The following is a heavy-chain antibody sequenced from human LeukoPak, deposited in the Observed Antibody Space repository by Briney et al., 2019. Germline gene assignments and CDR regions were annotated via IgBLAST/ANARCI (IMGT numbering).Heavy chain of an antibody. CDR1: GGSISSYY. V-gene: IGHV4-59*01. J-gene: IGHJ6*03. Sequence: SETLSLTCTVSGGSISSYYWSWIRQPPGKGLEWIGYIHYSGSTNYNPSLKSRVTISVDTSKNQFSLKLSSVTAADTAVYYCARASPGFSRIPYYYYYCYMDVWGKGTTVTVSS. CDR3: ARASPGFSRIPYYYYYCYMDV. CDR2: IHYSGST. D-gene: IGHD2-15*01.